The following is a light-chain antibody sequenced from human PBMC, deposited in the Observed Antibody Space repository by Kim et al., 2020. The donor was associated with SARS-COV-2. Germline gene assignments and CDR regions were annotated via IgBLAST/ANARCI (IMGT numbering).Light chain of an antibody. V-gene: IGKV3-20*01. CDR2: GAS. CDR3: KQYGSSPRT. Sequence: SPGDRATLSCRASQSLSDNHLAWYQQKLGQAPRLLIYGASSRATGIPNRFSGSGSGTDFTLTINRLEPEDFAIYYCKQYGSSPRTFGQGTKVDIK. CDR1: QSLSDNH. J-gene: IGKJ1*01.